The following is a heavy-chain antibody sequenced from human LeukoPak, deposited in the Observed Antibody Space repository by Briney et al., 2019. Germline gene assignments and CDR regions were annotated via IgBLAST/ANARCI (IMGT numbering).Heavy chain of an antibody. CDR1: GFTVSSNR. V-gene: IGHV3-53*01. D-gene: IGHD1-26*01. J-gene: IGHJ3*02. CDR3: AREKYSGNYKESFDI. Sequence: GGSLRLSCAASGFTVSSNRMSWVRQAPGKALEWVSVMLGGERKFFADSVKGRFTISRDNSKNTVYLQMNSLRAEDTAVYYCAREKYSGNYKESFDIWGQGTIVTVSS. CDR2: MLGGERK.